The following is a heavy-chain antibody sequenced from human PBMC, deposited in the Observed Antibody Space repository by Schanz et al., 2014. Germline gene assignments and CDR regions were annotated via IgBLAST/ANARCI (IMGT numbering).Heavy chain of an antibody. V-gene: IGHV3-21*01. Sequence: EVQLVESGGGLVKPGGSLRLSCAASGFTFSNYTMYWVRQAPGKGLEWVSSITSTSRYIYYADSLKGRFTISRDNAKNSVYLQMNSLRAEDTAEYDCARGVRVRGIIIDYGGPGTLVTVSS. D-gene: IGHD3-10*01. CDR2: ITSTSRYI. J-gene: IGHJ4*02. CDR3: ARGVRVRGIIIDY. CDR1: GFTFSNYT.